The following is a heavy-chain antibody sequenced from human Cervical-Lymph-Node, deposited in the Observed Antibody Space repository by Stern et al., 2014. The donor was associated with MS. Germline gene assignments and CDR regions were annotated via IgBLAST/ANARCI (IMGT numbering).Heavy chain of an antibody. Sequence: QVQLVQSGGGVVQPGRSLRLSCAASGFTFSTYGMHWVRQAPGKGLEWVAVISYDGSKKNYADSVKGRFTISRDNSDKTLFLQMDSLRAEDTAVYYCARGDGTVPDYWGQGTLVTVCS. CDR1: GFTFSTYG. V-gene: IGHV3-30*03. CDR2: ISYDGSKK. D-gene: IGHD2-15*01. CDR3: ARGDGTVPDY. J-gene: IGHJ4*02.